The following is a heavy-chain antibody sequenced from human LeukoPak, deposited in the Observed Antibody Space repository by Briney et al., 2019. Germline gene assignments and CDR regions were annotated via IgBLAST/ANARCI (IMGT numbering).Heavy chain of an antibody. CDR2: INHSGST. D-gene: IGHD3-10*01. Sequence: PSETLSLTCAVYGGSFSGYYWSWIRQPPGKGLEWIGEINHSGSTNYNPSLKSRVTISVDTSKNQFSLKLSSVTAADTAVYYCARRLLWFGGAGPEMGWFDPWGQGTLVTVSS. CDR3: ARRLLWFGGAGPEMGWFDP. CDR1: GGSFSGYY. J-gene: IGHJ5*02. V-gene: IGHV4-34*01.